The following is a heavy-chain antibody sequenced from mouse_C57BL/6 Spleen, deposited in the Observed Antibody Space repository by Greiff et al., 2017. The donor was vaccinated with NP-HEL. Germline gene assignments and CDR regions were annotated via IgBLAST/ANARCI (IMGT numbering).Heavy chain of an antibody. Sequence: VQLQQSGTVLARPGASVKMSCKTSGYTFTSYWMHWVKQRPGQGLEWIGAIYPGNSDTSYNQKFKGKAKLTAVTSASTAYMELSSLTNEDSAVYYCTRGDYSNYARGYYAMDYWGQGTSVTVSS. J-gene: IGHJ4*01. CDR1: GYTFTSYW. CDR3: TRGDYSNYARGYYAMDY. D-gene: IGHD2-5*01. CDR2: IYPGNSDT. V-gene: IGHV1-5*01.